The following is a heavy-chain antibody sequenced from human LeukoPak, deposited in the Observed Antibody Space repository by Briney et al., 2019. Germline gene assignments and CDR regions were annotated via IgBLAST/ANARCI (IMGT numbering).Heavy chain of an antibody. J-gene: IGHJ4*02. V-gene: IGHV4-59*01. CDR2: IYYSGST. CDR3: ARGGSWPHTPSDY. D-gene: IGHD2-15*01. CDR1: GGSIGSYY. Sequence: SETLSLTCTVSGGSIGSYYWSWIRQPPGKGLEWIGYIYYSGSTNYNPSLKSRVTISVDTSKNQFSLKLSSVTAADTAVYYCARGGSWPHTPSDYWGQGTLVTVSS.